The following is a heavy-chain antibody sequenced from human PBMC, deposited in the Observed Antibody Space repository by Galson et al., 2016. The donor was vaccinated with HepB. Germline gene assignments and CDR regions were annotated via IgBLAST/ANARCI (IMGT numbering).Heavy chain of an antibody. Sequence: SLRLSCAASGFTFNYYAMSWVRQAPGKGLEWVSSIRKSGDRTHYEDSVGGRFTISRDNSKNTLYLQMNSLRVHDTAVYYCAKDASGSYSPDYWGQGTLVTFSS. V-gene: IGHV3-23*01. CDR3: AKDASGSYSPDY. CDR2: IRKSGDRT. D-gene: IGHD1-26*01. J-gene: IGHJ4*02. CDR1: GFTFNYYA.